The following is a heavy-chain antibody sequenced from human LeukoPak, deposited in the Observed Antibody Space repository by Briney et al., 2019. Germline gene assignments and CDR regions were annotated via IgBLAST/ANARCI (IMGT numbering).Heavy chain of an antibody. CDR2: IYHSGST. Sequence: PSETLSLTCAVSGYSISSGYYWGWIRQPPGKGLEWIGSIYHSGSTYNNPSLKSRVTISVDTSKNQFSLKLSSVTAADTAVYYCERFTFWGYGSGSYYPNDAFDIWGQGTMVTVSS. D-gene: IGHD3-10*01. CDR3: ERFTFWGYGSGSYYPNDAFDI. J-gene: IGHJ3*02. CDR1: GYSISSGYY. V-gene: IGHV4-38-2*01.